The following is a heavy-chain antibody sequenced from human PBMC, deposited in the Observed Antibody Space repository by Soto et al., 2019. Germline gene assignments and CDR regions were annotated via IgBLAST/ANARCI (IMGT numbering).Heavy chain of an antibody. CDR3: ARDGLAYCGGDCYSGFDY. Sequence: QVQLVESGGGLVKPGGSLRLFCAASGYTLNDYYMSWIRQAPGKGLEWVSYISSSGTTIYYADSVKGRFIISRDSAKNTLYLQMNSLRAEDTAVYYCARDGLAYCGGDCYSGFDYWGQGTLVTVSS. V-gene: IGHV3-11*04. CDR1: GYTLNDYY. D-gene: IGHD2-21*02. CDR2: ISSSGTTI. J-gene: IGHJ4*02.